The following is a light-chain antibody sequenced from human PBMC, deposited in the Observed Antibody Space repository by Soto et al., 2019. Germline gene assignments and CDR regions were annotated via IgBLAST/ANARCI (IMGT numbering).Light chain of an antibody. V-gene: IGLV2-14*01. CDR1: SSDVGGYDY. CDR2: EVT. Sequence: QSVLTQPASVSGSPGQSIAISCTGTSSDVGGYDYVSWYQQQPDKAPKLMIYEVTKRPSGVSNRFSGSKSGNTASLTISGLQAEDEADYYCSSHTSGSTRVFVTGTKLTVL. J-gene: IGLJ1*01. CDR3: SSHTSGSTRV.